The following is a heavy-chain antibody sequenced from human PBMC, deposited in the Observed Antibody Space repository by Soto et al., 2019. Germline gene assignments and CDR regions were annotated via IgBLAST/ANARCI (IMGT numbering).Heavy chain of an antibody. CDR2: IYYSGST. CDR1: GGSISNSSYY. Sequence: SETLSLTCTISGGSISNSSYYCGWIRRPPGKGLEWIGSIYYSGSTYYNPSLKSRVTISVDTSKNQFSLKLSSVTAADTAVYYCARHGIVGATSSYYYGMDVWGQGTTVTVSS. J-gene: IGHJ6*02. D-gene: IGHD1-26*01. CDR3: ARHGIVGATSSYYYGMDV. V-gene: IGHV4-39*01.